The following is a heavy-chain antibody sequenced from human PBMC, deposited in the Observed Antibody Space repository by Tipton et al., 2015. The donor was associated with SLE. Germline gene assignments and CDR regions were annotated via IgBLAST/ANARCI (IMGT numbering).Heavy chain of an antibody. CDR2: IFHSGDV. CDR1: GSSISSYH. CDR3: ASITMVRGVDY. V-gene: IGHV4-38-2*01. D-gene: IGHD3-10*01. Sequence: TLSLTCSVSGSSISSYHWGWIRQPPGKGLEWMGSIFHSGDVYYNPSVKSRVTISIETSKNQFSLKLTSMTAADTAVYYCASITMVRGVDYWGQGTLVTVSS. J-gene: IGHJ4*02.